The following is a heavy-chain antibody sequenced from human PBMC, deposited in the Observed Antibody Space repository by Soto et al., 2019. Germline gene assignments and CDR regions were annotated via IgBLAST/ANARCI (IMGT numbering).Heavy chain of an antibody. CDR1: ESTFITYL. D-gene: IGHD1-1*01. CDR2: HNGYNVQT. Sequence: AAVKVSCKASESTFITYLVHWVRQVHGQGREWMGWHNGYNVQTEYSQKFQDRVTITRDTSPKTAYLDLRSLTSEDTAVSYCAGPHDSAGLGTWGQGTLVTVSS. CDR3: AGPHDSAGLGT. J-gene: IGHJ5*02. V-gene: IGHV1-3*01.